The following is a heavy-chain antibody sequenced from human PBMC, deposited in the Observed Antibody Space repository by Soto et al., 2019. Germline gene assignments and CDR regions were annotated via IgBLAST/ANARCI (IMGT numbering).Heavy chain of an antibody. CDR3: AGAPYGSGSYYFDY. Sequence: SETLSLTCTVSGGSFRPNYWSWIRQPPGKGLEWIGYIYYSGSTYYNPSLKSRVTMSVDTSKNQFSLKLSSVTAVDTAVYYCAGAPYGSGSYYFDYWGQGTLVTVSS. CDR1: GGSFRPNY. D-gene: IGHD3-10*01. CDR2: IYYSGST. J-gene: IGHJ4*02. V-gene: IGHV4-59*04.